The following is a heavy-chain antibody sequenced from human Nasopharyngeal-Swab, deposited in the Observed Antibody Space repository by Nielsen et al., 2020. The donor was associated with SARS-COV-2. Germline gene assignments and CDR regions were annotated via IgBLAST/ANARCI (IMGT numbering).Heavy chain of an antibody. V-gene: IGHV3-53*01. CDR3: ASRGAANDPSTRDLPYSRRTFDL. Sequence: GESLKISCAASGFSVSSSYMSWVRQAPGKGLEWVSTIHSDGNTYFADSVRGRFSSYRDNYRNTLSLEMNNLRAEDTAVYYCASRGAANDPSTRDLPYSRRTFDLWGRGTLVTVSS. D-gene: IGHD4-11*01. J-gene: IGHJ2*01. CDR1: GFSVSSSY. CDR2: IHSDGNT.